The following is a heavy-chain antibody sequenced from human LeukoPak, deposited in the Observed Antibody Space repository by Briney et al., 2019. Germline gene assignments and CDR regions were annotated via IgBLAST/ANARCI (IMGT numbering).Heavy chain of an antibody. CDR1: GFTFSSYS. Sequence: GGSLRLSCAASGFTFSSYSMNWVRQAPGKGLEWVSYISSSSSTIYYADSVKGRFTISRGNAKNSLYLQMNSLRAEDTAVYYCARSRHDYSMSPYYYYMDVWGKGTTVTVSS. CDR3: ARSRHDYSMSPYYYYMDV. D-gene: IGHD4-11*01. J-gene: IGHJ6*03. CDR2: ISSSSSTI. V-gene: IGHV3-48*01.